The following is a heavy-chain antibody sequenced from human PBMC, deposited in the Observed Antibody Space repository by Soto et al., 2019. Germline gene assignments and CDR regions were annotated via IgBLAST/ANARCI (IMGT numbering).Heavy chain of an antibody. CDR2: INHSGST. D-gene: IGHD6-19*01. CDR1: GGSFSGYY. CDR3: ARGGYYSSGWPGFDY. J-gene: IGHJ4*02. V-gene: IGHV4-34*01. Sequence: SETLSLTCAVYGGSFSGYYWTWIRQPPGTGLEWIGEINHSGSTNYNPSLKSRVTISVDKSKNQFSLKLSSVTAADTAVYYCARGGYYSSGWPGFDYWGQGTLVTVSS.